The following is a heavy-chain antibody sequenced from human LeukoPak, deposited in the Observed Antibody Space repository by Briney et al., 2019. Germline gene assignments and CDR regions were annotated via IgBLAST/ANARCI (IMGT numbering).Heavy chain of an antibody. CDR3: AKDYRQQGSWLTYYFDY. J-gene: IGHJ4*02. V-gene: IGHV3-30*18. D-gene: IGHD6-19*01. Sequence: PGRSLRLSCAASGFTFSSYGMHWVRQAPGKGLEWVAVISYDGSNKYYADSVKGRFTISRDSSKNTLYLQMNSLRAEDTAVYYCAKDYRQQGSWLTYYFDYWGQGTLVTVSS. CDR1: GFTFSSYG. CDR2: ISYDGSNK.